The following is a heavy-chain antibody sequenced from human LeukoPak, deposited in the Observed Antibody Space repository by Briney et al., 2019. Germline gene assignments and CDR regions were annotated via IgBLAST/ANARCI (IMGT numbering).Heavy chain of an antibody. CDR1: GFTFSSYA. CDR3: ATGGRYYNDY. CDR2: ISGSGGST. Sequence: GGSLRLSCAASGFTFSSYAMAWVRQAPGKGLKWVSSISGSGGSTFYADSVKGRFTISRDNSKSTLYLQMNSLRAEDTAVYYCATGGRYYNDYWGQGTLVTVSS. V-gene: IGHV3-23*01. D-gene: IGHD3-10*01. J-gene: IGHJ4*02.